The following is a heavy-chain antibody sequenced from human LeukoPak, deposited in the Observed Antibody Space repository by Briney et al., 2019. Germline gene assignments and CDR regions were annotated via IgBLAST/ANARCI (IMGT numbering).Heavy chain of an antibody. CDR3: AKSEPGYCSGGSCPN. CDR1: GFTFNNYA. D-gene: IGHD2-15*01. V-gene: IGHV3-23*01. J-gene: IGHJ4*02. Sequence: GGSLRLSCAASGFTFNNYAMSWVRQAPGKGLEWVSAISGSGGSTYYADSVKGRFTISRDNSKNTLYLQMNSLRAEDTAVYYCAKSEPGYCSGGSCPNWGQGTLVTVSS. CDR2: ISGSGGST.